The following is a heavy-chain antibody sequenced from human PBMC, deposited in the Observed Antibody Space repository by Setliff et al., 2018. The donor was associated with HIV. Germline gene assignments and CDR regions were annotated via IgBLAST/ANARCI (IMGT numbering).Heavy chain of an antibody. CDR1: GGSISSSSYY. J-gene: IGHJ6*03. V-gene: IGHV4-39*01. CDR2: IYYSGST. D-gene: IGHD5-12*01. Sequence: PSETLSLTCTVSGGSISSSSYYWGWIRQPPGKGLEWIGSIYYSGSTHDNPSLKSRVTISVDTSKNQFPPKLRSVTAADTGVYYCARHRDPPGTRWIFYYYYYMDLWGEGTTVTVSS. CDR3: ARHRDPPGTRWIFYYYYYMDL.